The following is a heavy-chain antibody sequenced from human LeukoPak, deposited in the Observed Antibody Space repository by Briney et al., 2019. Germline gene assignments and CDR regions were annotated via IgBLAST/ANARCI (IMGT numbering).Heavy chain of an antibody. J-gene: IGHJ6*02. CDR3: AKGLYSSGASGYYYGMDV. CDR1: GFTVSSNY. V-gene: IGHV3-53*01. CDR2: IYSGGST. Sequence: GGSLRLSCAASGFTVSSNYMSWVRQAPGKGLEWVSVIYSGGSTYYADSVKARFTISRDNSKNTLYLQMNSLRAEDTAVYYCAKGLYSSGASGYYYGMDVWGQGTTVTISS. D-gene: IGHD6-19*01.